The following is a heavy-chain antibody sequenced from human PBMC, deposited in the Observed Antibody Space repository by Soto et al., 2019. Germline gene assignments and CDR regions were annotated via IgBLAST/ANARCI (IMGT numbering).Heavy chain of an antibody. CDR1: GFTFSSYA. CDR3: AKGPTRGVIRYYFDY. Sequence: GALRLSCAASGFTFSSYAMSWVRQAPGKGLEWVSAISGSGGSTYYADSVKGRFTISRDNSKNTLYLQMNSLRAEDTAVYYCAKGPTRGVIRYYFDYWGQGALVTVSS. D-gene: IGHD3-10*01. V-gene: IGHV3-23*01. J-gene: IGHJ4*02. CDR2: ISGSGGST.